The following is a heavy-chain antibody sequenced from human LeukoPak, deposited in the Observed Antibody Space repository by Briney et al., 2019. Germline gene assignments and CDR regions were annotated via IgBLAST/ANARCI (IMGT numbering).Heavy chain of an antibody. V-gene: IGHV3-9*01. CDR2: ISWNSGSI. J-gene: IGHJ4*02. Sequence: GGSLRLSCAASGFTFDDYAMHWVRQAPGKGLEWVSGISWNSGSIGYADSVEGRFTISRDNAKNSLYLQMNSLRAEDTALYYCAKGQIIIVAGTFDYWGQGTLVTVSS. CDR3: AKGQIIIVAGTFDY. D-gene: IGHD6-19*01. CDR1: GFTFDDYA.